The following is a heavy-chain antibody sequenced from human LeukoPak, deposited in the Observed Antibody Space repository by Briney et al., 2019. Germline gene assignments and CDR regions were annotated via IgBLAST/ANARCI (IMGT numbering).Heavy chain of an antibody. CDR2: IKQDGSEK. J-gene: IGHJ5*02. Sequence: GGSLRLSCAASGFTFSSYGMSWVRQAPGMGLEWVANIKQDGSEKYYVDSVRGRFTISRDNAKNSLYLQMNSLRAEDTAVYYCTGARFDPWGQGTLVTVSS. V-gene: IGHV3-7*04. CDR1: GFTFSSYG. CDR3: TGARFDP. D-gene: IGHD6-6*01.